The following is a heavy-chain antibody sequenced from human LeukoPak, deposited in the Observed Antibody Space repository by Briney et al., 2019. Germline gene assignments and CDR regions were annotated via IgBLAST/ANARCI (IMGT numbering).Heavy chain of an antibody. V-gene: IGHV1-58*01. J-gene: IGHJ4*02. CDR2: IVVDSGNT. CDR1: GFTFTSSA. Sequence: ASVKVSCKASGFTFTSSAVQWVRQARGQRLEWIGWIVVDSGNTNYAQKFQERVTITRDMSTSTAYMELSSLRSEDTAVYYCAAITYYYGSGSGHFDYWGQGTLVTVSS. D-gene: IGHD3-10*01. CDR3: AAITYYYGSGSGHFDY.